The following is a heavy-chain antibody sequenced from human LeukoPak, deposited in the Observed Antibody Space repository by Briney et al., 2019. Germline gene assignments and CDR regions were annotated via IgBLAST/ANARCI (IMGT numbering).Heavy chain of an antibody. CDR2: IYTSGST. Sequence: SETLSLTCTVSGGSISSYYWSWIRQPAGKGLEWIGRIYTSGSTNYNPSPKSRVTMSVDTSKNQFALKLSAVTAGDRAGYYCARGPLYYCYYLDVWGNGTTVTVSS. V-gene: IGHV4-4*07. CDR3: ARGPLYYCYYLDV. CDR1: GGSISSYY. J-gene: IGHJ6*03.